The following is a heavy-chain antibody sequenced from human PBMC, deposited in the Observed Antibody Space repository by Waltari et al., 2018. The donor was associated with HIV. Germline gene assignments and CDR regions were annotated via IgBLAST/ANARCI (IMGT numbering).Heavy chain of an antibody. CDR3: ARDGDQDYYYYGMDV. D-gene: IGHD2-21*01. CDR1: GFTFSSHW. CDR2: INRDGRST. V-gene: IGHV3-74*01. J-gene: IGHJ6*02. Sequence: EVQLVESGGGLVQPGGSLRLSCAASGFTFSSHWLHWGRQDPGKGLVLVSRINRDGRSTSNADSVKGRFTISRDNAKNTLYLQMNSLRAEDTAVYYCARDGDQDYYYYGMDVWGQGTTVTVSS.